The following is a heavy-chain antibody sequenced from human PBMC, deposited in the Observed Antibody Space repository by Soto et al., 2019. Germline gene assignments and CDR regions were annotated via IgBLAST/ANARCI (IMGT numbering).Heavy chain of an antibody. V-gene: IGHV1-18*01. CDR1: GYTFTSYG. Sequence: ASVKVSCKASGYTFTSYGISWVRQAPGQGLEWMVWISAYNGNTNYAQKLQGRVTMTTDTSTSTAYMELRSLRSDDTAVYYCARDLWDLMERRKGYYYYYYMDVWGKGTTVTVSS. CDR2: ISAYNGNT. CDR3: ARDLWDLMERRKGYYYYYYMDV. J-gene: IGHJ6*03. D-gene: IGHD1-1*01.